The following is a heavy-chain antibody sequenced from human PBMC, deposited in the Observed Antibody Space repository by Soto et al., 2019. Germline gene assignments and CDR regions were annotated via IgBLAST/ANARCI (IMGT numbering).Heavy chain of an antibody. Sequence: QLQLQESGPGLVKPSETLSLTCTVSGGSISSSSYYWGWIRQPPGKGLEWIGSIYYSGSTYYNPCLKSRVTISVDTSKNQFSLKLSSVTAADTAVYYCARLPGGYCSGGSCLFFDYWGQGTLVTVSS. CDR1: GGSISSSSYY. CDR3: ARLPGGYCSGGSCLFFDY. CDR2: IYYSGST. J-gene: IGHJ4*02. D-gene: IGHD2-15*01. V-gene: IGHV4-39*01.